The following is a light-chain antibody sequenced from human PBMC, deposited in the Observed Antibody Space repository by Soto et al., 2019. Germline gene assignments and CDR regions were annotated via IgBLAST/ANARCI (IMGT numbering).Light chain of an antibody. V-gene: IGKV1-5*03. Sequence: DIQMTQSPSTLSASVGDRVTITFRASQSISTWLAWYQPTPGKAPKLLIYKASSLESGVPSRFSGSGSGTEFTLTISSLQPDDFATYYCQQYNVYWTCGQGTKGDIK. CDR2: KAS. CDR1: QSISTW. J-gene: IGKJ1*01. CDR3: QQYNVYWT.